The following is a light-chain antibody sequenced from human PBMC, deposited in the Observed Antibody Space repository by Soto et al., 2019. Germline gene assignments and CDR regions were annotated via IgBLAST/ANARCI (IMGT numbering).Light chain of an antibody. CDR2: EAI. CDR1: SSNIGSYNL. Sequence: QSVLTQPASVSGSPGQSITISCTGTSSNIGSYNLVSWYQQHPGKAPKLMIYEAIKRPSGISNRFSASVSGNTASLTVSGLQAEDEADYYCCSCAGPSTWVFGGGTKVTVL. V-gene: IGLV2-23*01. J-gene: IGLJ3*02. CDR3: CSCAGPSTWV.